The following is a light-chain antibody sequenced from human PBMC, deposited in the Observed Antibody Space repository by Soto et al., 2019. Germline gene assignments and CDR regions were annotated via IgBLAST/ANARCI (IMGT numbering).Light chain of an antibody. V-gene: IGKV1-39*01. Sequence: DIQMTQSPSSLSASVGDRVTITCRASQSVNTYLSWYQQKPGKAPNLLIYEASSLQSGVPSRFSGSGSGTDFILTISSLQPEDFATYYCQQGHSTPYTFGQGTKVDIK. CDR3: QQGHSTPYT. J-gene: IGKJ2*01. CDR1: QSVNTY. CDR2: EAS.